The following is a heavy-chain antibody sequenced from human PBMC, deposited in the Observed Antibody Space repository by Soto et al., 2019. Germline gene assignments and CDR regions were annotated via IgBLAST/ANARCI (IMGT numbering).Heavy chain of an antibody. CDR3: GRYLIRSVGAGRFGH. J-gene: IGHJ4*02. CDR1: GYTFTGHY. D-gene: IGHD1-26*01. CDR2: INPSTVGT. Sequence: ASVKVSCKASGYTFTGHYLHWVRQAPGRGIEWMGWINPSTVGTNYAQQLQGRVTMTRDTSIRTVYLDLSSLRSDDTAVYYCGRYLIRSVGAGRFGHWGQGTQVTVSS. V-gene: IGHV1-2*02.